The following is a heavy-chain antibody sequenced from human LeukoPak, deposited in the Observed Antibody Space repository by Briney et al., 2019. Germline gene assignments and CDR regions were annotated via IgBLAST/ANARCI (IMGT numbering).Heavy chain of an antibody. CDR2: TSGGGDNT. Sequence: PGGSLRLSCAVSGFTFSSSVMSWVRQAPGKGLEWVSVTSGGGDNTYYADSVKGRFTISRDNSKNTLYLQMNSLGAEDTATYYCAKTRGPYYFDSWGQGTLVIVSS. CDR3: AKTRGPYYFDS. D-gene: IGHD3-16*01. J-gene: IGHJ4*02. V-gene: IGHV3-23*01. CDR1: GFTFSSSV.